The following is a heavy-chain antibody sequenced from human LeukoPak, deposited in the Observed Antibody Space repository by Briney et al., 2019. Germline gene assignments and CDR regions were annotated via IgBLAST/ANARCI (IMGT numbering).Heavy chain of an antibody. CDR3: ASTYGSGSYGDYYYYGMDV. J-gene: IGHJ6*04. Sequence: GASVKVSCKASGYTFTGYYMHWVRQAPGQGLEWMGWINPNSGGTNYAQKFQGRVTITADESTSTAYMELSSLRSEDTAVYYCASTYGSGSYGDYYYYGMDVWGKGTTVTVSS. D-gene: IGHD3-10*01. CDR2: INPNSGGT. V-gene: IGHV1-2*02. CDR1: GYTFTGYY.